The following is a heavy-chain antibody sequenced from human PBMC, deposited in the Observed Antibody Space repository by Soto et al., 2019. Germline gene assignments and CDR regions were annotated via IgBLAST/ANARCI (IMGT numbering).Heavy chain of an antibody. CDR2: IIPIFGTA. Sequence: CEECGGAFDSCAMCWVQQATGQGLEWMGGIIPIFGTANYAQKFQGRVTITADESTSTAYMELSSLRSEDTAVYYCARPWDTAMVSTWNYWGQGTFVTLSA. D-gene: IGHD5-18*01. V-gene: IGHV1-69*01. CDR3: ARPWDTAMVSTWNY. CDR1: GGAFDSCA. J-gene: IGHJ4*02.